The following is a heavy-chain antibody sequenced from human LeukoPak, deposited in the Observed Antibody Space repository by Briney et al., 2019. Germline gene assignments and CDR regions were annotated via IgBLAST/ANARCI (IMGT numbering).Heavy chain of an antibody. J-gene: IGHJ5*02. V-gene: IGHV1-24*01. CDR1: GYTLTELS. D-gene: IGHD5-18*01. Sequence: ASVKVSCKVSGYTLTELSMHWVRQAPGKGLEWMAGFDPEDGETIYAQKFQGRVTMTEDTSTDTAYMELSSLRSEDTAVYYCATGGYSYGSLYNWFDPWGQGTLVTVSS. CDR2: FDPEDGET. CDR3: ATGGYSYGSLYNWFDP.